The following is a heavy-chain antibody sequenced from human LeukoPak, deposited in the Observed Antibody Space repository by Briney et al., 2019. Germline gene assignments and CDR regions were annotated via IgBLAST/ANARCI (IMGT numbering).Heavy chain of an antibody. Sequence: GGSLRLSCEVSGFTFSSYWMSWVRQAPGKGLEWVANIKQDGSEKYYVDSVKGRFTISRDNAKNSLYLQMNSLRAEDTAVYYCARDEPSPLRGDFFDYRGQGTLVTVSS. CDR1: GFTFSSYW. CDR2: IKQDGSEK. J-gene: IGHJ4*02. D-gene: IGHD2-21*02. V-gene: IGHV3-7*01. CDR3: ARDEPSPLRGDFFDY.